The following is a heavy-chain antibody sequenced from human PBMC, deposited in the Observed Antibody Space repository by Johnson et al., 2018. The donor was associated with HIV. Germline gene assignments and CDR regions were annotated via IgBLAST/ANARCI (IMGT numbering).Heavy chain of an antibody. V-gene: IGHV3-66*01. CDR3: ARGLLWFGELLEAFDI. J-gene: IGHJ3*02. CDR2: IYSGGST. CDR1: GFTFDDYG. Sequence: VQLVESGGGVARPGGSLRLSCAASGFTFDDYGMSWVRQAPGKGLEWVSVIYSGGSTFYADSVKGRFTISRDNSKNTLYLQMNSLRTEDTAVYYCARGLLWFGELLEAFDIWGQGTMVTVSS. D-gene: IGHD3-10*01.